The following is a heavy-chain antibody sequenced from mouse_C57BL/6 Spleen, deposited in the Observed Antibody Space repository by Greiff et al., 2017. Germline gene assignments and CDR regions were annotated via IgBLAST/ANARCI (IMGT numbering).Heavy chain of an antibody. J-gene: IGHJ2*01. V-gene: IGHV1-26*01. CDR1: GYTFTDYY. Sequence: VQLQQSGPELVKPGASVKISCKASGYTFTDYYMNWVKQSHGKSLEWIGDINPNNGGTSYNQKFKGKATLTVDKSSSTAYMELRSLTSEDSAVYYCARVTRQLRLGYWGQGTTLTVSS. CDR2: INPNNGGT. D-gene: IGHD3-2*02. CDR3: ARVTRQLRLGY.